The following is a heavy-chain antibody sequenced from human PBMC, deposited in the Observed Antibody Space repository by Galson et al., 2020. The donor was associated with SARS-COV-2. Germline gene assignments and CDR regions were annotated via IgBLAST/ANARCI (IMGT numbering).Heavy chain of an antibody. J-gene: IGHJ4*02. Sequence: SETLSLTCTVSGGSISSYYWSWIRQPAGKGLEWIGRIYTSGSTNYNPSLKSRVTMSVDTSKNQFSLKLSSVTAADTAVYYCARVRGSSGYSPGTFDYWGQGTLVTVSS. CDR2: IYTSGST. V-gene: IGHV4-4*07. D-gene: IGHD3-22*01. CDR3: ARVRGSSGYSPGTFDY. CDR1: GGSISSYY.